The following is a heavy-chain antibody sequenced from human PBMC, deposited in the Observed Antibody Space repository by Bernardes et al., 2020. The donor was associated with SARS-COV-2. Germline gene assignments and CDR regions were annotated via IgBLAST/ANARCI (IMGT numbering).Heavy chain of an antibody. D-gene: IGHD4-17*01. Sequence: GESLKISCKGSDYTFTNYWIGWVRQMPGKGLAWMVIIYPGDSDTKYSPSFQGRVTIPADKSVNTAYLQWSSPKASDTAIDYCARRRYGDFGVDVWGQGTTVTVSS. V-gene: IGHV5-51*01. CDR3: ARRRYGDFGVDV. CDR1: DYTFTNYW. J-gene: IGHJ6*02. CDR2: IYPGDSDT.